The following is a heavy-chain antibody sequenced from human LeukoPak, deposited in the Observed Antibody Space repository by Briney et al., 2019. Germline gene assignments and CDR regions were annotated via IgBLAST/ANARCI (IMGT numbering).Heavy chain of an antibody. V-gene: IGHV1-2*02. D-gene: IGHD6-13*01. J-gene: IGHJ5*02. Sequence: ASVKVSCKASGYTFTSYYMHWVRQAPGQGLEYMGWINPNTGGTNYTQKFQGRVAMTRDTSISTAYMELSRLRSEDTAVYYCARDEAAAEGFDPWGQGTLVTVSS. CDR2: INPNTGGT. CDR1: GYTFTSYY. CDR3: ARDEAAAEGFDP.